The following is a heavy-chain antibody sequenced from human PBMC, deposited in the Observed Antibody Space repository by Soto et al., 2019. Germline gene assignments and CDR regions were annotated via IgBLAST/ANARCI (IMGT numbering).Heavy chain of an antibody. CDR1: GYTFTSYC. J-gene: IGHJ4*02. CDR2: INPSGGST. V-gene: IGHV1-46*01. CDR3: ARRSGYSLYAY. D-gene: IGHD3-3*01. Sequence: ASVKVSCKASGYTFTSYCIHWVRQAPGQGLEWMGIINPSGGSTSYAQKFQGRATITRDTSASTAYMELSSLRSEDTAVYYCARRSGYSLYAYGGQGTLVPVPS.